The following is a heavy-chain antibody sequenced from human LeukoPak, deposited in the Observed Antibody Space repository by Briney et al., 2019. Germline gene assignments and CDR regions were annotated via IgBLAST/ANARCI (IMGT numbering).Heavy chain of an antibody. Sequence: HPGGSLRLSCAASGFTFSSYDMNWLRQAPGKGLEWVSYISTSGSTIYYADSVKGRFTISRDNAKNSLYLQMNSLRAEDTALYHCARVGSPMVRGVLDYWGQGTLVTVSS. J-gene: IGHJ4*02. CDR1: GFTFSSYD. CDR3: ARVGSPMVRGVLDY. V-gene: IGHV3-48*03. CDR2: ISTSGSTI. D-gene: IGHD3-10*01.